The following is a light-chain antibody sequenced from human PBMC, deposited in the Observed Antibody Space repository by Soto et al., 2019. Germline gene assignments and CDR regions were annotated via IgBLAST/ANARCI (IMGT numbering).Light chain of an antibody. V-gene: IGLV2-23*03. CDR2: EGS. Sequence: QSALTQPASVSGSPGQSITISCTGTSSDVGSYNLVSWYQQHPGKAPKLMIYEGSKRPSGVSNRFSGSKSGNTASLTFSGLQAEDEADYYCCSYAGSSTFYYVFGTGTKLTVL. CDR1: SSDVGSYNL. J-gene: IGLJ1*01. CDR3: CSYAGSSTFYYV.